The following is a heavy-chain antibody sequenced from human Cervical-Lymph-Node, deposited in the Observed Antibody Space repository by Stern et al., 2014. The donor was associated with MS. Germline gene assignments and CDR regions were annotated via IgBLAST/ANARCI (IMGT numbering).Heavy chain of an antibody. CDR2: VVVLNGVT. V-gene: IGHV1-58*01. CDR1: GITFSHSA. Sequence: QLVESGPEVKKPGTSVKVSCKASGITFSHSAVQWLRQARGQRLEWIGWVVVLNGVTNYAQSFQERVTITRDMSTSTVYMELRSLRSEDTAIYYCASERYTYYDDQRPPGGFGPWGQGTLVTVSS. CDR3: ASERYTYYDDQRPPGGFGP. D-gene: IGHD5-18*01. J-gene: IGHJ5*02.